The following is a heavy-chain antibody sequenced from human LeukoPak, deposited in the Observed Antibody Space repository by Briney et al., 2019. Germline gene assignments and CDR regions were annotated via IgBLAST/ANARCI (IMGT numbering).Heavy chain of an antibody. D-gene: IGHD3-10*01. Sequence: PSETLSLTCTVSGGSISSYYWNWIRQPAGKGLELIGRIYSSWRTNFHPSLKRRVAMSVDTSKNQFSLKLSSVTAADTAVYYCARDASSFGGRFAPWGQGTLVAVSS. CDR3: ARDASSFGGRFAP. CDR1: GGSISSYY. CDR2: IYSSWRT. J-gene: IGHJ5*02. V-gene: IGHV4-4*07.